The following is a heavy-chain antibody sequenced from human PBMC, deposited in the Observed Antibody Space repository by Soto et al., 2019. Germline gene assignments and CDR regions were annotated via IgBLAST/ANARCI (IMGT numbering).Heavy chain of an antibody. CDR2: FDPEDGET. Sequence: ASVKVSCKVSGYTLTELSMHWVRQAPGKGLEWMGGFDPEDGETIYAQKFQGRVTMTEDTSTDTAYMELSSLRSEDTAVYYCATTTQGVYSISSVSYMDVWGKGTTVTVSS. V-gene: IGHV1-24*01. J-gene: IGHJ6*03. D-gene: IGHD6-13*01. CDR3: ATTTQGVYSISSVSYMDV. CDR1: GYTLTELS.